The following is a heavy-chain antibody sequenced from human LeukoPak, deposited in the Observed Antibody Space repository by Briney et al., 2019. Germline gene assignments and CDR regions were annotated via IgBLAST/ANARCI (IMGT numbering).Heavy chain of an antibody. J-gene: IGHJ4*02. D-gene: IGHD2-15*01. CDR2: ISSSSSYI. CDR3: ASSTEKSLGYCSGGSCGGGY. Sequence: GGSLRLSCAASGFTFSSYSMNWVRQAPGKGLEWVSSISSSSSYIYYADSVKGRFTISRDNAKNSLYLQMNSLRAEDTAVYYCASSTEKSLGYCSGGSCGGGYWGQGTLVTVSS. V-gene: IGHV3-21*01. CDR1: GFTFSSYS.